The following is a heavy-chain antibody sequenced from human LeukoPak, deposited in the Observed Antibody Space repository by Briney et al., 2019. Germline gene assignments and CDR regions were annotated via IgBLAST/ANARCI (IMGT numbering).Heavy chain of an antibody. CDR3: AGRGQRYFRD. J-gene: IGHJ1*01. CDR1: ADSITSGY. CDR2: IYGIENT. V-gene: IGHV4-59*08. Sequence: SETMSLTCNITADSITSGYWGWIRQSPGKGLEWIGYIYGIENTDYNPSLKSRVTLSLDTSKNQLSLKLTAVSAADTAVYYCAGRGQRYFRDWGQGTLVTVSS.